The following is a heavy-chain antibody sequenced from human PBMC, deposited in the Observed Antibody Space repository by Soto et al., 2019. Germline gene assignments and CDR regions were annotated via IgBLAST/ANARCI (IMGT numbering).Heavy chain of an antibody. J-gene: IGHJ4*01. Sequence: SETLSLTCTVSGGSISSGGYYWSWIRQHPGKGLEWIGYIYYSGSTYYNPSLKSRVTISVDTSKNQFSLKLSSVTAADTAVYYRARAVYDLAGPYFDYWGQGTLVTVSS. V-gene: IGHV4-31*03. CDR1: GGSISSGGYY. CDR3: ARAVYDLAGPYFDY. D-gene: IGHD3-3*01. CDR2: IYYSGST.